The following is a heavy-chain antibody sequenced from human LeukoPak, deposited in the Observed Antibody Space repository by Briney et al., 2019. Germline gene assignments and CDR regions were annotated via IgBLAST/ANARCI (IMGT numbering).Heavy chain of an antibody. Sequence: SETLSLTCTVSGGSISGYYWSWIRQPAGKGLEWIGRIYVSGSTNYNPSLKSRVTMSVDTSKNQFSLKLSSVTAADTAVYYCARDRGTWNDDGFDYWGQGTLVTVSS. CDR3: ARDRGTWNDDGFDY. J-gene: IGHJ4*02. D-gene: IGHD1-1*01. CDR2: IYVSGST. CDR1: GGSISGYY. V-gene: IGHV4-4*07.